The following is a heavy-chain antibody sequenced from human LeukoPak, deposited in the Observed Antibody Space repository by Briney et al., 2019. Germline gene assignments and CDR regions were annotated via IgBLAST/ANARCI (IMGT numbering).Heavy chain of an antibody. V-gene: IGHV1-2*06. CDR2: INPNSGGT. J-gene: IGHJ4*02. CDR1: GYTFTGYY. D-gene: IGHD4-17*01. Sequence: ASVKVSCKASGYTFTGYYMHWVRQAPGQGLEWMGRINPNSGGTNYAQKFQGRVTMTRDTSISTAYMELSRLGSDDTAVYYCAREGSTVNGYDYWGQGTLVTVSS. CDR3: AREGSTVNGYDY.